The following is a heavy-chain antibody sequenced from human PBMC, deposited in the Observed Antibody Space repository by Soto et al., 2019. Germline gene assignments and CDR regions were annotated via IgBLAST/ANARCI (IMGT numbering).Heavy chain of an antibody. CDR2: ISGSGSSI. V-gene: IGHV3-23*01. D-gene: IGHD6-13*01. CDR1: GFTFSNYA. Sequence: EVQLLESGGGLVQPGGSLRLSCAASGFTFSNYAMTWVRQAPGKGLAWVSGISGSGSSIYYADSVKGRFIISRDNSKNAQELQRNSLRAEDTAVYYCAKGGYSSSWKTWFHPWGQGTLVTVSS. CDR3: AKGGYSSSWKTWFHP. J-gene: IGHJ5*02.